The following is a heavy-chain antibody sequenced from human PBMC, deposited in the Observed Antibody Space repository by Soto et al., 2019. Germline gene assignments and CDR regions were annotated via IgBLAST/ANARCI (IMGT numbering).Heavy chain of an antibody. CDR3: AKRNYYDSSGYESSFDY. CDR1: GFTFNSYS. Sequence: GGSLRLSCAASGFTFNSYSMNWVRQAPGKGLEWVSSISSSSSYIYYADSVKGRFTISRDNAKNSLYLQMNSLRAEDTAVYYCAKRNYYDSSGYESSFDYWGQGTLVTVSS. V-gene: IGHV3-21*01. CDR2: ISSSSSYI. D-gene: IGHD3-22*01. J-gene: IGHJ4*02.